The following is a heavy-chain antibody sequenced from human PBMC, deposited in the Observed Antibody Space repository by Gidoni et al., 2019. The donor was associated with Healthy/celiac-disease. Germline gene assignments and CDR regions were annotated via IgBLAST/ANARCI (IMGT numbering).Heavy chain of an antibody. CDR3: ARGRPAQRLVFYFDY. Sequence: QVQLVESGGGVVQPGRSLRLSCAAPGFTFSSYAMHWVRQDPGKGLEWVAVISYDGSNKYYADSVKGRFTISRDNSKNTLYLQMNSLRAEDTAVYYCARGRPAQRLVFYFDYWGQGTLVTVSS. D-gene: IGHD6-19*01. CDR2: ISYDGSNK. CDR1: GFTFSSYA. V-gene: IGHV3-30-3*01. J-gene: IGHJ4*02.